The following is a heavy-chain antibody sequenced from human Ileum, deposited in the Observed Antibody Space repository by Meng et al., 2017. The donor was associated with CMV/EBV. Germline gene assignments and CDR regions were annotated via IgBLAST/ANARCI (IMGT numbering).Heavy chain of an antibody. V-gene: IGHV3-7*01. Sequence: GESLKISCAVSGGNFNGYGMHWVRQAPGQGLEWVANIKQDGSEKYYVDSVKGRFTISRDNAKNSLYLQMNSLRAEDTAVYYCARDPGSSIAALDAFDIWGQGTMVTVSS. J-gene: IGHJ3*02. CDR1: GGNFNGYG. CDR3: ARDPGSSIAALDAFDI. D-gene: IGHD6-6*01. CDR2: IKQDGSEK.